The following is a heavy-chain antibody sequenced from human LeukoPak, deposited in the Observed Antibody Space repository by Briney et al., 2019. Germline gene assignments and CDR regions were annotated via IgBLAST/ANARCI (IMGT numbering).Heavy chain of an antibody. CDR2: IYSGGCT. J-gene: IGHJ4*02. D-gene: IGHD6-19*01. Sequence: GGFLRLSCAASGFTVSSNYMSWVRQAPGKGLEWVSVIYSGGCTYYADSVKGRFTISRDNSKNTLYLQMNSLRAEDTAVYYCARVSGWYILDYWGQGTLVTVSS. V-gene: IGHV3-53*01. CDR3: ARVSGWYILDY. CDR1: GFTVSSNY.